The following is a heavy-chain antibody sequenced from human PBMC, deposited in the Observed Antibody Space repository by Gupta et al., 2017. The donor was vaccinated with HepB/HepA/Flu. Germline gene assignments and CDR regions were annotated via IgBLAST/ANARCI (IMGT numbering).Heavy chain of an antibody. J-gene: IGHJ4*02. CDR3: AKRTDSSSWSVDY. D-gene: IGHD6-13*01. Sequence: QVQLVQSGGGVVQPGRSLRLSCKASGFTCRSYGIHWVRQAPGKGLEWVAVILYDGSNQYYADSVKGRFAISRDNSKNTVDLQMNSLRPEDTAVYYCAKRTDSSSWSVDYWGQGTLVTVSS. CDR1: GFTCRSYG. CDR2: ILYDGSNQ. V-gene: IGHV3-30*18.